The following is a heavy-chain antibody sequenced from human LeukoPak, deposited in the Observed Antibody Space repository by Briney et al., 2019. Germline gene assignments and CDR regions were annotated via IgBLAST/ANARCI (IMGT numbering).Heavy chain of an antibody. J-gene: IGHJ6*04. D-gene: IGHD2-2*01. CDR1: GGSISSYY. CDR2: IYYSGST. V-gene: IGHV4-59*01. CDR3: ARERVVPAASYYYYGMDV. Sequence: SETLSLTCTVSGGSISSYYWSWIRQPPGKGLGWIGYIYYSGSTNYNPSLKSRVIISVDTSKNQFSLKLSSVTAADTAVYYCARERVVPAASYYYYGMDVWGKGTTVTVSS.